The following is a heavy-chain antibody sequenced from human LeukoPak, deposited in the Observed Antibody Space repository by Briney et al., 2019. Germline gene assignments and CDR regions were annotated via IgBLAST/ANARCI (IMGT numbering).Heavy chain of an antibody. CDR3: ARDTPDYGGNSGRYFDY. CDR1: GFNFSSFV. V-gene: IGHV3-23*01. CDR2: ISASGRST. J-gene: IGHJ4*02. Sequence: TGGSLRLSCAGSGFNFSSFVMTWVRQAPGKGLEWVSSISASGRSTYYADSVKGRFTISRDNSKNSLYLQMNSLRAEDTAVYYCARDTPDYGGNSGRYFDYWGQGTLVTVSS. D-gene: IGHD4-23*01.